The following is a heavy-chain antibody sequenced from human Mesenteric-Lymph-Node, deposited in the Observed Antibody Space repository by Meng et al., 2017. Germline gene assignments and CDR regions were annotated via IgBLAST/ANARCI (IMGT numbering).Heavy chain of an antibody. Sequence: GESLKISCAASGFTFSSYAMHWVRQAPGKGLEWVAVISYDGSNKYYADSVKGRFTISRDNSKNTLYLQMNSLRAEDTAVYYCARTCGYSYGYPYYFEHWGQGTLVTVSS. CDR1: GFTFSSYA. CDR3: ARTCGYSYGYPYYFEH. V-gene: IGHV3-30*01. D-gene: IGHD5-18*01. J-gene: IGHJ4*02. CDR2: ISYDGSNK.